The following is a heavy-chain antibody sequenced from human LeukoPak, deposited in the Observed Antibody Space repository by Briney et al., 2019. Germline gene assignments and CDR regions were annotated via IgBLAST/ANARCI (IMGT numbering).Heavy chain of an antibody. V-gene: IGHV4-34*01. CDR3: ARVPDFIARPCDS. Sequence: SETLSLTCAVYGGSFSGNYWTLIRQTPGRGLEWIGESSPTGDITGYNPSLKGRATISVDSSKKQFSLKLTAVTAADTGVYYCARVPDFIARPCDSWGPGTMVTVSS. CDR2: SSPTGDIT. J-gene: IGHJ4*02. CDR1: GGSFSGNY. D-gene: IGHD2-21*01.